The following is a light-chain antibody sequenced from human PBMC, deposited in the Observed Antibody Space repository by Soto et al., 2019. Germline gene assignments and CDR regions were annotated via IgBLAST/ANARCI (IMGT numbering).Light chain of an antibody. CDR1: SSDVGGYDY. Sequence: QSVLTQPRSVSGSPGQSVTISCTGTSSDVGGYDYVSWYQQHPGKAPRLMIYDVSKRPSGVPDRFSGSKSGNTASLTISGLQAEDETDYYCCSYGGDYTWVFGGGTKLTVL. J-gene: IGLJ3*02. CDR2: DVS. CDR3: CSYGGDYTWV. V-gene: IGLV2-11*01.